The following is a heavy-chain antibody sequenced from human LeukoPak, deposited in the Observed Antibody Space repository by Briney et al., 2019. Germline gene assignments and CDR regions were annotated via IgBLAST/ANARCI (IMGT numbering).Heavy chain of an antibody. V-gene: IGHV3-23*01. J-gene: IGHJ4*02. CDR3: AKGSSNWRDYYYFDY. Sequence: GGSLRLSCAASGFTFSSYAVSWVRQAPGRGLAWVSAISDSGGSTQYADSVKGRFTISRDNSKNTLYLQMNSLRAEDTAVYYCAKGSSNWRDYYYFDYWGQGTLVTV. D-gene: IGHD6-13*01. CDR2: ISDSGGST. CDR1: GFTFSSYA.